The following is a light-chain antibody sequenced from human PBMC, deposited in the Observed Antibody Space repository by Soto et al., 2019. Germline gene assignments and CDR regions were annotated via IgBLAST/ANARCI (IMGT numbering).Light chain of an antibody. CDR1: QGISNS. V-gene: IGKV1-27*01. CDR2: TAS. CDR3: QKYNSAPLT. J-gene: IGKJ4*01. Sequence: DIQMTQSPSSLSASVGDRVTITCRASQGISNSLAWYQQKHGKVPKLIIYTASTLQWGVPSRFSGRGFGTEFTLTIPSLQPEDVATYYCQKYNSAPLTFGGGTKVEIK.